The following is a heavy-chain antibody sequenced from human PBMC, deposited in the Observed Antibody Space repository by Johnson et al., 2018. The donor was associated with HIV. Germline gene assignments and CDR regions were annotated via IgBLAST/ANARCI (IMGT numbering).Heavy chain of an antibody. D-gene: IGHD3-22*01. CDR1: GFTFDEYD. J-gene: IGHJ3*01. Sequence: EKLVESGGGVARPGGSLRLSCEASGFTFDEYDMSWVRQAPGKGLEWVSGINWNGAIPGSAASVKGRFTISRDNAKNFLYLQMNSLRAEDTALYYCARDTYYYDTSGYLTRPRAFDVWGQGTMVTVSS. V-gene: IGHV3-20*04. CDR2: INWNGAIP. CDR3: ARDTYYYDTSGYLTRPRAFDV.